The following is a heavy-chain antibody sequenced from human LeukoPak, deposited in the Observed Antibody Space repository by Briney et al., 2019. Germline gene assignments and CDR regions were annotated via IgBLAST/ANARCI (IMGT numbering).Heavy chain of an antibody. CDR2: ISSSGSTI. J-gene: IGHJ4*02. D-gene: IGHD4-17*01. CDR1: GFTFSSYE. Sequence: GGSLRLSCAASGFTFSSYEMNWVRQAPGKGLEWVSYISSSGSTIYYADSVKGRFTISRDNSKNTLYLQMNSLRAEDTAVYYCARGGVPTVTRGYFDYWGQGTLVTVSS. V-gene: IGHV3-48*03. CDR3: ARGGVPTVTRGYFDY.